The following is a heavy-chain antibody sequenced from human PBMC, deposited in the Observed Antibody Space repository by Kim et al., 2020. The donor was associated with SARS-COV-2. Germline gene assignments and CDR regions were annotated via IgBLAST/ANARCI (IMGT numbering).Heavy chain of an antibody. Sequence: GGSLRLSCAASGFTFSSYWMSWVRKAPGKGLEWVANIKQDGSEKYYVDSVKGRFTISRDNAKNSLYLQMNSLRAEDTAVYYCAREGGWSVAAAGTAPYYGMDVWGQGTTVTVSS. V-gene: IGHV3-7*01. CDR3: AREGGWSVAAAGTAPYYGMDV. CDR2: IKQDGSEK. CDR1: GFTFSSYW. D-gene: IGHD6-13*01. J-gene: IGHJ6*02.